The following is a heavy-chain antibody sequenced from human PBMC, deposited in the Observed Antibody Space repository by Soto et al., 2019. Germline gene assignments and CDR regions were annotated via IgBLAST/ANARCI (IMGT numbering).Heavy chain of an antibody. CDR2: IWYDGSNK. V-gene: IGHV3-33*01. D-gene: IGHD6-13*01. CDR3: ARDHGSSSWYTGGYYYGMDV. Sequence: PGGSLRLSCAASGFTFSSYGMHWVRQAPGKGLEWVAVIWYDGSNKYYADSVKGRFTISRDNSKNTLYLQMNSLRAEDTAVYYCARDHGSSSWYTGGYYYGMDVWGQGTTVTVSS. CDR1: GFTFSSYG. J-gene: IGHJ6*02.